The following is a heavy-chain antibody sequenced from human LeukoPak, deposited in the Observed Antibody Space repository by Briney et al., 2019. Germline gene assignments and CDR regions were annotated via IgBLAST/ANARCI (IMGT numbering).Heavy chain of an antibody. Sequence: SQTLSLTCAISGDSFSINSAAWNWIRQSPSRVLEWLGRTYQRSKWYNDYAVSVKSRITINPDISKNQFSLQLNSVTPEDTAVYYCARSPSPYSSGWYFDYWGQGTLVTVSS. CDR1: GDSFSINSAA. CDR2: TYQRSKWYN. D-gene: IGHD6-25*01. J-gene: IGHJ4*02. V-gene: IGHV6-1*01. CDR3: ARSPSPYSSGWYFDY.